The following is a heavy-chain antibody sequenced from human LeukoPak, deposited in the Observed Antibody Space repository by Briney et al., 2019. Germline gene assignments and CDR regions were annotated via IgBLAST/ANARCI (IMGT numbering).Heavy chain of an antibody. CDR2: AGWAGGTT. D-gene: IGHD3-10*02. Sequence: GGSLRLSCATSGFNFDRYTIHWVRQAPGKGLEWVSLAGWAGGTTFYSDSVRGRFTISRDSGRKSVYLQMNSLTTDDTAFYFCAKELDTMFFDYWGQGALVIASS. J-gene: IGHJ4*02. CDR3: AKELDTMFFDY. V-gene: IGHV3-43*01. CDR1: GFNFDRYT.